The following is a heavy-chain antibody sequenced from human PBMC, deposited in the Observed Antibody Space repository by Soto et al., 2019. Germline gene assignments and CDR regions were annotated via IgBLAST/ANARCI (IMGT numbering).Heavy chain of an antibody. V-gene: IGHV4-34*01. CDR2: INHSGST. CDR3: ARGRDGYNYSPFDY. CDR1: GGSFSGYY. Sequence: QVQLQQWGAGLLKPSETLSLTCAVYGGSFSGYYWSWIRQPPGKGLEWNGEINHSGSTNYNPSLKSRVTISVDTSKNQFSLKLSSVTAADTAVYYCARGRDGYNYSPFDYWGQGTLVTVSS. D-gene: IGHD5-12*01. J-gene: IGHJ4*02.